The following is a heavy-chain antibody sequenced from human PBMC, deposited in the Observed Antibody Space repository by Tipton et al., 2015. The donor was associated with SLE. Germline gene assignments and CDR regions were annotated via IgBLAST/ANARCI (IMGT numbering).Heavy chain of an antibody. V-gene: IGHV1-8*02. D-gene: IGHD6-13*01. CDR3: ARERHIAAAGREWYFDL. CDR2: MNPNSGNT. J-gene: IGHJ2*01. Sequence: QSGPEVKKPGASVKVSCKASGYTFTSYDINWVRQATGQGLEWMGWMNPNSGNTGYAQKFQGRVTMTRNTSVSTAYMELSSLRSEDTAVYYCARERHIAAAGREWYFDLWGRGTLVTVSS. CDR1: GYTFTSYD.